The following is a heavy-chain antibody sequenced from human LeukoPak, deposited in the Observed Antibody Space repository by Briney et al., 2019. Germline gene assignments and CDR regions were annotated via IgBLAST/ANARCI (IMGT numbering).Heavy chain of an antibody. CDR3: ARANMVFGVDIEQNWFDL. J-gene: IGHJ5*02. D-gene: IGHD3-3*01. Sequence: ASVKVSCKASGATLNSHGVNWVRQAPGQGLEWMGWISGYNGNTNYARKVQGRVTLTRDASTSTAYMELRNLRLDDTAIYFCARANMVFGVDIEQNWFDLWGQGTRVIVSS. CDR1: GATLNSHG. CDR2: ISGYNGNT. V-gene: IGHV1-18*01.